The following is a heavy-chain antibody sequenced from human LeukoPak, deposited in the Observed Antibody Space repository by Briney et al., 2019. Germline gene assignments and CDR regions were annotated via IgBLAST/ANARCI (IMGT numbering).Heavy chain of an antibody. CDR1: GGSISSYY. J-gene: IGHJ6*03. D-gene: IGHD3-3*01. CDR2: IYYSGST. V-gene: IGHV4-59*01. Sequence: SETLSLTCTVSGGSISSYYWSWIRQPPGKGLEWIGYIYYSGSTNYNPSLKSRVTISVDTSKNQFSPKLSSVTAADTAVYYCARARINSYDFWSGTRYYYYYMDVWGKGTTVTVSS. CDR3: ARARINSYDFWSGTRYYYYYMDV.